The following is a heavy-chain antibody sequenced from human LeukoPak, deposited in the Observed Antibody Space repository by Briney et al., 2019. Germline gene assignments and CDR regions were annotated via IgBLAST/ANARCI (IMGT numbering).Heavy chain of an antibody. V-gene: IGHV1-2*02. CDR3: ARGYSGSYVTPDAEYFQH. Sequence: ASVKVSCKASGYTFTGYYMHWVRQAPGQGLEWMGWINPNSGGTNYAQKFQGRVTMTRDTSISTAYMELSRLRSEDTAVYYCARGYSGSYVTPDAEYFQHWGQGTLVTVSS. D-gene: IGHD1-26*01. CDR1: GYTFTGYY. J-gene: IGHJ1*01. CDR2: INPNSGGT.